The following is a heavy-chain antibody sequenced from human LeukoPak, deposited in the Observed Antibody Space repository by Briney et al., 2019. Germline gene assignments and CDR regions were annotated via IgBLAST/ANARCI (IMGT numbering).Heavy chain of an antibody. CDR3: ARHRWSSSWSPPLNWFDP. CDR1: GGSISSSSYY. D-gene: IGHD6-13*01. CDR2: INHSGST. J-gene: IGHJ5*02. Sequence: SETLSLTCTVSGGSISSSSYYWSWIRQPPGKGLEWIGEINHSGSTNYNPSLKSRVTISVDTSKNQFSLKLSSVAAADTAVYYCARHRWSSSWSPPLNWFDPWGQGTLVTVSS. V-gene: IGHV4-39*01.